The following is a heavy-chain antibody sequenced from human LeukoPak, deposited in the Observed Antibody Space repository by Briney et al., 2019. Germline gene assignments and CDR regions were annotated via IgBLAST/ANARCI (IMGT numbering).Heavy chain of an antibody. CDR2: VYDSGST. V-gene: IGHV4-59*11. D-gene: IGHD2-21*01. CDR3: ARLVAYCDKTSCSGS. CDR1: GASISNHY. J-gene: IGHJ4*02. Sequence: PSETLSLTCTVSGASISNHYWIWVRKSPGKGLEWIGYVYDSGSTNYNPSLKSRVTISVDTSKNQFSLKLSSVTAADTAVYYCARLVAYCDKTSCSGSWGQGTLVTVSS.